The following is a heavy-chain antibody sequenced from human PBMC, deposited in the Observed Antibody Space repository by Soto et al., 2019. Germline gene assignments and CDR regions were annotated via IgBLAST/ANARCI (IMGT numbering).Heavy chain of an antibody. CDR2: IRGSGGRT. CDR1: GFTSSIYA. CDR3: AARHDYGDYVGFY. V-gene: IGHV3-23*01. Sequence: PGGSLRLSCAASGFTSSIYAMTSVRQAPGKGRELVASIRGSGGRTFYPDSVKGRFTISRDNSKITLYLQMNSLRAEDTAVYYCAARHDYGDYVGFYWVQGARV. D-gene: IGHD4-17*01. J-gene: IGHJ4*02.